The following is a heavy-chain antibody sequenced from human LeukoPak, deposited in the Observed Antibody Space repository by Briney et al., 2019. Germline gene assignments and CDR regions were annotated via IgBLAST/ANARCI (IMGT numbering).Heavy chain of an antibody. V-gene: IGHV3-30*02. CDR1: GFTFSDYY. CDR2: IRYDGSNK. Sequence: PGGSLRLSCAASGFTFSDYYMSWIRQAPGKGLEWVAFIRYDGSNKYYADSVKGRFTISRDNSKNTLYLQMNSLRAEDTAVYYCAKDFRYQLLTLDYWGQGTLVTVSS. D-gene: IGHD2-2*01. J-gene: IGHJ4*02. CDR3: AKDFRYQLLTLDY.